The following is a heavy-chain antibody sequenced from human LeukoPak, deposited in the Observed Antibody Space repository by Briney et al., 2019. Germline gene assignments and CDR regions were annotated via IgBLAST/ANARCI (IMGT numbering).Heavy chain of an antibody. CDR3: ARMECSSTSCYYAFDI. J-gene: IGHJ3*02. CDR2: INHSGST. V-gene: IGHV4-34*01. D-gene: IGHD2-2*01. Sequence: SETLSLTCAVYGGSFSGYYWSWIRQPPGKGLEWIGEINHSGSTNYNPSLKSRVTISVDTSKNQFSLKLSSVTAADTAVYYCARMECSSTSCYYAFDIWGQGIMVTVSS. CDR1: GGSFSGYY.